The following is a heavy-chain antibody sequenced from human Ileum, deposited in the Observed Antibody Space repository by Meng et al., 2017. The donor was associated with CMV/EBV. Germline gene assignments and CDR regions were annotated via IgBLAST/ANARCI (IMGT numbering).Heavy chain of an antibody. D-gene: IGHD6-19*01. J-gene: IGHJ2*01. CDR2: IYSDGSRT. V-gene: IGHV3-74*01. Sequence: ESLKILRAASGFTFSSYWMHWVRQAPGKGLGWVSRIYSDGSRTSYADSVKGRFTISRDNAKNTLYLQMNSLTAEDAAAYYCASRRSVSGSLNWYFDLWGRGTLVTVSS. CDR1: GFTFSSYW. CDR3: ASRRSVSGSLNWYFDL.